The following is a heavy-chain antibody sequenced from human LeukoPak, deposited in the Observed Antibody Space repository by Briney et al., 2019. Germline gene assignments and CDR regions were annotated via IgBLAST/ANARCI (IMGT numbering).Heavy chain of an antibody. CDR1: DDSFSTHY. D-gene: IGHD6-13*01. CDR3: ARGLTGSSWYDY. Sequence: SETLSLTCSVSDDSFSTHYWTWIRQPPGKGLEWIGYISSIGSTNYNPSLKSRVTISVDTSKKQFSLKMTSVTAADTAVYYCARGLTGSSWYDYWGQGTLVTVSS. J-gene: IGHJ4*02. CDR2: ISSIGST. V-gene: IGHV4-59*11.